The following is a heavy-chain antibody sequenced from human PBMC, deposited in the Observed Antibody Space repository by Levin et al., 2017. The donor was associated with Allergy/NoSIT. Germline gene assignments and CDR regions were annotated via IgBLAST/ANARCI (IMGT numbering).Heavy chain of an antibody. Sequence: SQTLSLTCTVSGGSISSYYWSWIRQPPGKGLEWIGYIYYSGSTNYNPSLKSRVTISVDTSKNQLSLKLSSVTAADTAVYYCASSVGSGWPWYFQHWGQGTLVTVSS. J-gene: IGHJ1*01. D-gene: IGHD6-19*01. CDR1: GGSISSYY. CDR3: ASSVGSGWPWYFQH. V-gene: IGHV4-59*01. CDR2: IYYSGST.